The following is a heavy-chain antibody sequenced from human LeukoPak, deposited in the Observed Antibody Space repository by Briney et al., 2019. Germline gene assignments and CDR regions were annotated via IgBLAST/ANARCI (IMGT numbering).Heavy chain of an antibody. V-gene: IGHV3-30*02. CDR2: IRYDGSNK. D-gene: IGHD3-9*01. CDR3: AKDLALVIID. Sequence: GGSLRLSCAASGFTFRQHGMNWVRQAPGKGLEWVAFIRYDGSNKYYADSVKGRFTISRDNSKNTLYLQMNSLRAVDTAVYYCAKDLALVIIDWGQGTLVTVSS. CDR1: GFTFRQHG. J-gene: IGHJ4*02.